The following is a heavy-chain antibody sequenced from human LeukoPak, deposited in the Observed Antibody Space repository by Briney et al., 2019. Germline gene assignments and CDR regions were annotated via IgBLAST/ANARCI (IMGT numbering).Heavy chain of an antibody. Sequence: SETLSLTCTVPGGSISSGSYYWSWIRQPAGKGLEWIGRIYTSGSTNYNPSLKSRVTISVDTSKNQFSLKLSSVTAADTAVYYCARARYYDFWSGYSYFDYWGQGTLVTVSS. V-gene: IGHV4-61*02. CDR1: GGSISSGSYY. D-gene: IGHD3-3*01. J-gene: IGHJ4*02. CDR3: ARARYYDFWSGYSYFDY. CDR2: IYTSGST.